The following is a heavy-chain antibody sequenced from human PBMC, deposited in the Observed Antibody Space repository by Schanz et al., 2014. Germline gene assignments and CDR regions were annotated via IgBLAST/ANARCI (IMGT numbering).Heavy chain of an antibody. V-gene: IGHV1-69*02. CDR1: GGTFNSYT. CDR3: ASAGAGYSSSGYCDS. D-gene: IGHD6-13*01. CDR2: IIPILGIA. J-gene: IGHJ4*02. Sequence: QVQLVQSGAEVKKPGSSMKVSCKASGGTFNSYTINWVRQAPGQGLEWMGRIIPILGIANYAQKFQGRVTITADKSTFTAYMDVSSLRSEDTAVYYCASAGAGYSSSGYCDSWGQGTLVTVSS.